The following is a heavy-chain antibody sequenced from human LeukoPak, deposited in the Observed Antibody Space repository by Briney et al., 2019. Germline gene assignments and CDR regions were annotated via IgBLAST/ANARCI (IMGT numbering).Heavy chain of an antibody. J-gene: IGHJ6*03. Sequence: PSETLSLTCTVSGGSISSYYWSWIRQPPGKRLEWIGYIYYSGSTNYNPSLKSRVTISVDTSKNQFSLKLSSVTAADTAVYYCARGRSSMVRGYYYYYMDVWGKGTTVTISS. D-gene: IGHD3-10*01. CDR1: GGSISSYY. CDR2: IYYSGST. CDR3: ARGRSSMVRGYYYYYMDV. V-gene: IGHV4-59*01.